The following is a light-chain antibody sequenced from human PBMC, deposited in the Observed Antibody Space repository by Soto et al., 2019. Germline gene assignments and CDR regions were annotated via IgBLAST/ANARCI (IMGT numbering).Light chain of an antibody. CDR1: SSDVGAYNY. Sequence: QSALTQPASVSGSPGQSITISCTGTSSDVGAYNYVSWYQQYPGKAPKLMIYGVTNRPSGVSNRFSGSKTGNTASLTISGLQAEDEADYYCFSHRGGDSHVFGTGTEVTVL. CDR3: FSHRGGDSHV. CDR2: GVT. V-gene: IGLV2-14*01. J-gene: IGLJ1*01.